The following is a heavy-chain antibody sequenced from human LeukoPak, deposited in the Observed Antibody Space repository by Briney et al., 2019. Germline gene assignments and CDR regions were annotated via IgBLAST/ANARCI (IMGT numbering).Heavy chain of an antibody. CDR3: AKANYGDYVWVY. J-gene: IGHJ4*02. D-gene: IGHD4-17*01. CDR2: IGGSGDFT. CDR1: GFTFSTYA. V-gene: IGHV3-23*01. Sequence: GGSLRLSCAASGFTFSTYAMSWVRQAPGKGLEWVSAIGGSGDFTYYAEYVRGRFTISRDNSEKTLYLQMNSLRAEDTAVYYCAKANYGDYVWVYWGQGTLVTVSS.